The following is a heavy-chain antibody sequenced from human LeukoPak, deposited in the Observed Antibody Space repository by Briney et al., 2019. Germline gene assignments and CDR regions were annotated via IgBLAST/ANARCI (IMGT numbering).Heavy chain of an antibody. CDR1: GYTFTSYG. Sequence: GASVKVSCKASGYTFTSYGISWVRQAPGQGLEWMGIINPSGGSTSYAQKFQGRVTMTRDTSTSTVYMELSSLRSEDTAVYYCAREGFSTVTNYYYYGMDVWGQGTTVTVSS. V-gene: IGHV1-46*01. CDR2: INPSGGST. CDR3: AREGFSTVTNYYYYGMDV. D-gene: IGHD4-17*01. J-gene: IGHJ6*02.